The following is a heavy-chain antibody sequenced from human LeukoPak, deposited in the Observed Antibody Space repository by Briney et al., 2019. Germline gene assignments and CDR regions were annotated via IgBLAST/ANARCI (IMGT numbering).Heavy chain of an antibody. Sequence: ASVKVSCKASGYTFTSYGIGWVRQAPGQGLEWMGWISAYNGNTNYAQKLQGRVTMTTDTSTSTAYMELRSLRSGDTAVYYCARVDCSGGSCYSNYYYGMDVWGQGTTVTVSS. V-gene: IGHV1-18*01. CDR2: ISAYNGNT. CDR1: GYTFTSYG. D-gene: IGHD2-15*01. J-gene: IGHJ6*02. CDR3: ARVDCSGGSCYSNYYYGMDV.